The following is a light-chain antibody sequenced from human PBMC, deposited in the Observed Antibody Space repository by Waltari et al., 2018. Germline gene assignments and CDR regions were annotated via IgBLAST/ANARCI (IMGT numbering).Light chain of an antibody. Sequence: QLVLTQPPSASASLGASVKLTCTLSSGHSSFVIAWHQQQPGKGPRYLMTLNTDGGHTKGAGIPVGFSAPTSGVRRYLTMASPQSEDEADYFGQTWATGTVVFGGGTKLTVL. J-gene: IGLJ2*01. CDR2: LNTDGGH. CDR3: QTWATGTVV. V-gene: IGLV4-69*01. CDR1: SGHSSFV.